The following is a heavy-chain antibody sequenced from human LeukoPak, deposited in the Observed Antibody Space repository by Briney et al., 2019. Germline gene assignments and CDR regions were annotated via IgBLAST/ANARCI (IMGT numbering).Heavy chain of an antibody. V-gene: IGHV3-48*01. D-gene: IGHD3-10*01. Sequence: PGGSLILSCAASGFTFSSYSMNWVRQAPGKGLEWASYISSSSSTIYYADSVKGRFTISRDNAKNSLYLQMNSLRAEDTAVYYCARRRGSGSRYYMDVWGKGTTVTVSS. J-gene: IGHJ6*03. CDR3: ARRRGSGSRYYMDV. CDR2: ISSSSSTI. CDR1: GFTFSSYS.